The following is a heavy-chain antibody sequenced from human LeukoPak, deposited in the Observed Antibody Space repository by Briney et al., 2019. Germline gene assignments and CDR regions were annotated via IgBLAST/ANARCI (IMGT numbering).Heavy chain of an antibody. CDR3: AKDSYSSGWSGYFDY. CDR2: ISGSGGST. V-gene: IGHV3-23*01. J-gene: IGHJ4*02. Sequence: GSLRLSCAASGFTFSSYAMSWFRQAPGKGLEWVSAISGSGGSTYYADSVKGRFTISRDNSKNTLYLQMNRLRAEDTAVYYCAKDSYSSGWSGYFDYWGQGTLVTVSS. CDR1: GFTFSSYA. D-gene: IGHD6-19*01.